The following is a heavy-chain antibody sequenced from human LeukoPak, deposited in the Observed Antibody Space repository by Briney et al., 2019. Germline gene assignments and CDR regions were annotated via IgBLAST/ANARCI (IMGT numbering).Heavy chain of an antibody. CDR3: ARDLSFGAPYNWFDP. V-gene: IGHV3-48*01. Sequence: GGSLRLSCAASGFSFSTYSMHWVRQAPGKGLEWVSYISSSSGLIYYADSVKGRFTISRDNAKNSLSLQMNSLRAEDTAVYYCARDLSFGAPYNWFDPWGQGTLVTVSS. CDR1: GFSFSTYS. J-gene: IGHJ5*02. CDR2: ISSSSGLI. D-gene: IGHD3-10*01.